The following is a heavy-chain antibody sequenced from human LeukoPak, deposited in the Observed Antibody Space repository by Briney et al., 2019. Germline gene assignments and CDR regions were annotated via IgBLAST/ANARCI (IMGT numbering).Heavy chain of an antibody. CDR2: ISFDGNNK. V-gene: IGHV3-30*04. J-gene: IGHJ4*02. CDR1: GFTFSTYA. Sequence: PGGSLRLSRAASGFTFSTYAMHWVRQAPGKGLEWVTVISFDGNNKNYADSVKGRFTISRDSSKNTLHLQLNSLRAEDTAVYYCARSPGLVGANYFDYWGQGTLVTVSS. CDR3: ARSPGLVGANYFDY. D-gene: IGHD1-26*01.